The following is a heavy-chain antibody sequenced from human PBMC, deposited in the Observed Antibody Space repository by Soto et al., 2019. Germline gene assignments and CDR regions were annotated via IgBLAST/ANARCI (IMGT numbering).Heavy chain of an antibody. CDR1: GGSISNFY. V-gene: IGHV4-59*01. CDR2: IQVGGST. Sequence: QVQLQESGPGLVKPSEILSLTCTVSGGSISNFYWSWIRQPPGKGPEYIGYIQVGGSTNYNPSLESRVAISVDTSKNQFSLRLTSVTAADTAVYYCARGFGVTTNPPGHWGQGTLVTVSS. D-gene: IGHD4-17*01. J-gene: IGHJ4*02. CDR3: ARGFGVTTNPPGH.